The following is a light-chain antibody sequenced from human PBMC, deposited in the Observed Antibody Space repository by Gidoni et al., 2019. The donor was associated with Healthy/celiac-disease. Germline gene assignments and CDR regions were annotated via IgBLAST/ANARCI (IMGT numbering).Light chain of an antibody. CDR1: QSVSSY. J-gene: IGKJ2*01. CDR3: KQRSNWPPT. V-gene: IGKV3-11*01. CDR2: DAS. Sequence: EIVLTQSPATLSLSPGERATLSCRASQSVSSYLDWYQQKPGQAPRRLIYDASNRATGIPARFSGSGSGTDFTLTISSLEAEDVAVYYCKQRSNWPPTFXQXTKLEIK.